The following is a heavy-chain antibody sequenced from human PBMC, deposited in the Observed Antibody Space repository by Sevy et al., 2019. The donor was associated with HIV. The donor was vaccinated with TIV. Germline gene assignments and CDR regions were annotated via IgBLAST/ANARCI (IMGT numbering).Heavy chain of an antibody. CDR3: ASLYNWNDRGYYYYGMDV. D-gene: IGHD1-20*01. J-gene: IGHJ6*02. CDR1: GGSISSSSYY. Sequence: SETLSLTCTVSGGSISSSSYYWGWIRQPPGRGLEWIGSIYYSGSTYYNPSLKSRVTISVDTSKNRFSLKLSSVTAADSAVYYGASLYNWNDRGYYYYGMDVWGQGTTVTVSS. V-gene: IGHV4-39*01. CDR2: IYYSGST.